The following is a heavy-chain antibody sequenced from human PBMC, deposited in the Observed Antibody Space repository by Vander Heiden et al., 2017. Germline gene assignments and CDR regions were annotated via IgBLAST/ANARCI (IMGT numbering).Heavy chain of an antibody. CDR2: IYYSGST. CDR1: GGSISSSSYY. V-gene: IGHV4-39*01. J-gene: IGHJ5*02. CDR3: ARHGVIVVVPAAKGFDP. Sequence: QLQLQESGPGLVKPSETLSLTCTVSGGSISSSSYYWGWIRQPPGKGLEWIGSIYYSGSTYYNPSLKSRVTISVDTSKNQFSLKLSSVTAADTAVYYCARHGVIVVVPAAKGFDPWGQGTLVTVSS. D-gene: IGHD2-2*01.